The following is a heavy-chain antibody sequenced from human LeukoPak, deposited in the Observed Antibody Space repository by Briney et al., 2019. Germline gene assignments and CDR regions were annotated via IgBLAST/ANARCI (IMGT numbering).Heavy chain of an antibody. J-gene: IGHJ4*02. V-gene: IGHV3-23*01. CDR3: ASGAGERYSSAWTLGY. D-gene: IGHD6-19*01. Sequence: GGSLRLSCAASGFTFSSYGMSWVRQAPGKGLEWVSAISGSGGSTYYADSVKGRFTISRDNSKNTLYLQMNSLRAEDTAVYYCASGAGERYSSAWTLGYWGQGTLVTVSS. CDR2: ISGSGGST. CDR1: GFTFSSYG.